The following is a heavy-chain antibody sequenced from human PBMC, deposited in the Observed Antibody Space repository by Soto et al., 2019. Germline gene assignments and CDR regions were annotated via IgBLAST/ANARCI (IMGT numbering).Heavy chain of an antibody. Sequence: GESLKISYKGSGYSFTHYWIGWVRQMPGKGLEWMGVIYPGDSDTRYSPSLQGQVTISADKSISTAYLQWSSLKASDTAMYYCARRRSGSFGPDVFDVWGQGTMVTVSS. J-gene: IGHJ3*01. V-gene: IGHV5-51*01. CDR2: IYPGDSDT. CDR3: ARRRSGSFGPDVFDV. CDR1: GYSFTHYW. D-gene: IGHD1-26*01.